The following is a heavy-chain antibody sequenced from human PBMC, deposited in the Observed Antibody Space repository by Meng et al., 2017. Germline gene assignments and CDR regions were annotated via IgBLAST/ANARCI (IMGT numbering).Heavy chain of an antibody. J-gene: IGHJ4*02. D-gene: IGHD3-16*02. CDR2: ISYDGSNK. CDR3: ASDTIMITFGGVIGKDY. Sequence: GESLKISCAASGFTFSSYAMHWVRQAPGKGLEWVAVISYDGSNKYYADSVKGRFTISRDNSKNTLYLQMNSLRAEDTAVYYCASDTIMITFGGVIGKDYWGQGTRVTGSS. CDR1: GFTFSSYA. V-gene: IGHV3-30*04.